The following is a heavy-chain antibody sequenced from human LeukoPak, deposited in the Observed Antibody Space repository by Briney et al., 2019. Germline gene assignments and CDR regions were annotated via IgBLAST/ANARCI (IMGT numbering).Heavy chain of an antibody. CDR2: INTNGGST. CDR1: GFTFSRYG. V-gene: IGHV3-23*01. D-gene: IGHD4-17*01. Sequence: GGSLRLSCAASGFTFSRYGMSWVRQAPGKGLERVAAINTNGGSTYYADSVKGRFTISRDNSKNTLYLQMNSLRAEDTAVYYCAKDVSVTTLVSVDAFDIWGQGTMVTVSS. CDR3: AKDVSVTTLVSVDAFDI. J-gene: IGHJ3*02.